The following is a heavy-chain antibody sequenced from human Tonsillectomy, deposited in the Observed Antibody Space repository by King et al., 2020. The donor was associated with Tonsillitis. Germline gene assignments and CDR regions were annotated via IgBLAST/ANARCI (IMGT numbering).Heavy chain of an antibody. D-gene: IGHD3-22*01. Sequence: QLVQSGAEVKKPGSSVKVSCKASGGTFRSDSVIWGRQAPGQGLDVLGGSVANFVTPIYAQKFQGRVTITADRSTSTAYMELSSLSSEDTALYYCAREYVFDSSGYFSDDSWGQGTMVTVSS. J-gene: IGHJ4*02. CDR2: SVANFVTP. CDR1: GGTFRSDS. V-gene: IGHV1-69*06. CDR3: AREYVFDSSGYFSDDS.